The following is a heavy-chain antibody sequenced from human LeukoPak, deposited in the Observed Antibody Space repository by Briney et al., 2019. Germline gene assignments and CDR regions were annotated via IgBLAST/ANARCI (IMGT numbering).Heavy chain of an antibody. Sequence: GGSLRLSCAVSGITLSNYGMSWVRQAPGKGLGWVAGISGSGGSTNYAESVKGRFTVSRDNRKNTLFLQMNSLTAEDTAVYFCAKRGVVIRVILVGFHKEAYYFDSWGQGALVTVSS. J-gene: IGHJ4*02. V-gene: IGHV3-23*01. CDR3: AKRGVVIRVILVGFHKEAYYFDS. CDR1: GITLSNYG. D-gene: IGHD3-22*01. CDR2: ISGSGGST.